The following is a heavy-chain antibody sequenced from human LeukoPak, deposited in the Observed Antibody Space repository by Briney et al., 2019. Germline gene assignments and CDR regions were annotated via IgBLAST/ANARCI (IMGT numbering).Heavy chain of an antibody. J-gene: IGHJ4*02. CDR1: GGSISSGDYY. CDR3: ARVLWFGQHDY. CDR2: IYYSGST. V-gene: IGHV4-30-4*01. Sequence: SETLSLTCTVSGGSISSGDYYWSWIRQPPGKGLEWIGYIYYSGSTYYNPSLKSRVTISVDRSKNQFSLKLSSVTAAGTAVYYCARVLWFGQHDYWGQGTLVTVSS. D-gene: IGHD3-10*01.